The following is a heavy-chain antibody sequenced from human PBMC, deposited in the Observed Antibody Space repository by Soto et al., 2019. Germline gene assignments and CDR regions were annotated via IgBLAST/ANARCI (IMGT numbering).Heavy chain of an antibody. Sequence: SETLSLTCTVSGGYISSYYWSWIRQPAGKGLEWIGRIYTRGSTNYNPSLKSRVTMSVDTTKNQFSLKLSSVTAADTAVYYCARAYCSSTSCYFNWFDPWGQGTLVNVS. J-gene: IGHJ5*02. V-gene: IGHV4-4*07. CDR1: GGYISSYY. CDR3: ARAYCSSTSCYFNWFDP. CDR2: IYTRGST. D-gene: IGHD2-2*01.